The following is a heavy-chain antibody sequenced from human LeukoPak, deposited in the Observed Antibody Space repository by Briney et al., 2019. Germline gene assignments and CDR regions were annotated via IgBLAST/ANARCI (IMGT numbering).Heavy chain of an antibody. CDR1: GSTFSSYW. CDR2: MKEDGSEI. Sequence: GGSLRLSCAAYGSTFSSYWMSWVRQAPGKGPEWVANMKEDGSEIHYVDSVEGRFTISRDNAKNVLYLQMNSLRDEDTAVYYCASAWQWGQGTLVTVSS. CDR3: ASAWQ. J-gene: IGHJ1*01. V-gene: IGHV3-7*01.